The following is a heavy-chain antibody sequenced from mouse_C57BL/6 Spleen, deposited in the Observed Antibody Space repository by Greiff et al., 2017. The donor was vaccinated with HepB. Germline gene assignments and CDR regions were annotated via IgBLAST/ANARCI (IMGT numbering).Heavy chain of an antibody. J-gene: IGHJ4*01. CDR1: GYTFTSYW. V-gene: IGHV1-69*01. CDR3: ARGTVVDYYAMDY. Sequence: VQLQQSGAELVMPGASVKLSCKASGYTFTSYWMHWVKQRPGQGLEWIGEIDPSDSYTNYNQKFKGKSTLTVDKSSSTAYMQLSSLTSEDSAVYYCARGTVVDYYAMDYWGQGTSVTVSS. D-gene: IGHD1-1*01. CDR2: IDPSDSYT.